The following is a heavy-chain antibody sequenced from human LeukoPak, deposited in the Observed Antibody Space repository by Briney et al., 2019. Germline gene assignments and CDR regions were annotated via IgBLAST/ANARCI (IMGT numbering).Heavy chain of an antibody. D-gene: IGHD2-2*02. V-gene: IGHV3-9*01. J-gene: IGHJ4*02. CDR1: GFTFDNYA. CDR2: ISWNSGSI. CDR3: VRDFRYPDY. Sequence: QPGRSLSLSCAASGFTFDNYAMHWVRQAPGKGLEWVSGISWNSGSIGYADSVRGRFTLSRDNAKNILFLHMKSLRAEDTGVYFCVRDFRYPDYWGQGTLVTVSS.